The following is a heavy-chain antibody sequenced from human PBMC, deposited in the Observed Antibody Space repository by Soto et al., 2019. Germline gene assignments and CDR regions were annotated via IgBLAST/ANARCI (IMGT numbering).Heavy chain of an antibody. V-gene: IGHV3-23*01. Sequence: VGSLRLSCVASGFTFTTHAMSWVGQSPGKGLEWVSTFSGSGGNIYYAEAVKGRLTISRDDSKNTLYLQMNSLRVEDTAVYYCAKDPPWTVGPLAMDVWGQGTTVTVSS. J-gene: IGHJ6*02. D-gene: IGHD3-10*01. CDR3: AKDPPWTVGPLAMDV. CDR1: GFTFTTHA. CDR2: FSGSGGNI.